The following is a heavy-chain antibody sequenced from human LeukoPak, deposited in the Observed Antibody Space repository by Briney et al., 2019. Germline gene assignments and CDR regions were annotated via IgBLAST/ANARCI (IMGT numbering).Heavy chain of an antibody. J-gene: IGHJ4*02. V-gene: IGHV1-2*02. D-gene: IGHD6-19*01. CDR1: GYTFTGYY. CDR3: ARVGGPGYSRGWYGY. Sequence: ASVKVSCKASGYTFTGYYLHWVRQAPGQGLEWMGWINPNSGGTNYAQKFQGRVTMTRDTSISTAYMEVSRLRSDDTAVYYCARVGGPGYSRGWYGYWGQGTLVTVSS. CDR2: INPNSGGT.